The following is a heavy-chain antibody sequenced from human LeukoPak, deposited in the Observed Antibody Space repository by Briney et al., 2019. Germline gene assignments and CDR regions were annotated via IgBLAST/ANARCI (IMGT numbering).Heavy chain of an antibody. CDR3: ASRKGKGLGAFDI. D-gene: IGHD3-16*01. Sequence: PGGSLRLSCAASGFTFSSYAMSWVRQAPGKGLEWVSAISGSGGSTYYADSVKGRFTISRDNSKSTLYLQMNSLRAEDTAVYYCASRKGKGLGAFDIWGQGTMVTVSS. CDR2: ISGSGGST. J-gene: IGHJ3*02. V-gene: IGHV3-23*01. CDR1: GFTFSSYA.